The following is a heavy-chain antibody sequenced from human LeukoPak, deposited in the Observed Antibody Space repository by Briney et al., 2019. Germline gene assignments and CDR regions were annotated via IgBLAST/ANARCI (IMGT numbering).Heavy chain of an antibody. D-gene: IGHD3-10*01. CDR1: GFTFSSYG. CDR2: ISYDGSNK. CDR3: AKDGVYGSGSDRFDY. V-gene: IGHV3-30*18. J-gene: IGHJ4*02. Sequence: PGRSLRLSCAASGFTFSSYGMHWVRQAPGKGLEWVAVISYDGSNKYYADSVKGRFTISRDNSKNTLYLQMNSLRAEDTAVYYCAKDGVYGSGSDRFDYWGQGTLVTVSS.